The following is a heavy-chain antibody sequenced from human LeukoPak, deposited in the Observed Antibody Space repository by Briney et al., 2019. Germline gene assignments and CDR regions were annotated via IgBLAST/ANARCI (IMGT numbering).Heavy chain of an antibody. CDR2: IRYSGSNK. Sequence: GGSLRLSCSASGFTISSYGMHWVRQAPGKGLEWVTFIRYSGSNKYYADSVKGRFTISRDNSKNTLYLQMNSLRAEDTAVYYCAKDATYYYDSGNYYYMDVWGKGTTVTVSS. V-gene: IGHV3-30*02. D-gene: IGHD3-10*01. J-gene: IGHJ6*03. CDR1: GFTISSYG. CDR3: AKDATYYYDSGNYYYMDV.